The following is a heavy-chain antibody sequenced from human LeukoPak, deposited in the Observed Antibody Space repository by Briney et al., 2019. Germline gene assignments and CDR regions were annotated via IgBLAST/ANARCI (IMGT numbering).Heavy chain of an antibody. CDR2: LSGSGGGT. CDR1: GITLSNYG. V-gene: IGHV3-23*01. CDR3: AKRGVVIRVFLVGFHKEAYYFDS. D-gene: IGHD3-10*01. J-gene: IGHJ4*02. Sequence: GGSLRLSCAVSGITLSNYGMSWVRQAPGKGLEWVAGLSGSGGGTNYADSVQGRFTISRDNPKNTLYLQMNSLRAEDTAVYFCAKRGVVIRVFLVGFHKEAYYFDSWGQGALVT.